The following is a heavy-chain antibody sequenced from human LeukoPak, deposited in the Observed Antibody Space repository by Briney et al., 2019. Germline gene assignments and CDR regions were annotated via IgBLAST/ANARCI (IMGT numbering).Heavy chain of an antibody. CDR1: GFPFSDFS. V-gene: IGHV3-23*01. CDR2: TNSGGTTT. CDR3: AKQSYARSLGE. J-gene: IGHJ4*02. Sequence: GGSLRLSCATSGFPFSDFSMTWVRQAPGKGLEWISTTNSGGTTTYYAESVKGRFTISRDNFKNALYLQMSSLRVEDTAIYYCAKQSYARSLGEGGPGTLVTVPS. D-gene: IGHD3-10*02.